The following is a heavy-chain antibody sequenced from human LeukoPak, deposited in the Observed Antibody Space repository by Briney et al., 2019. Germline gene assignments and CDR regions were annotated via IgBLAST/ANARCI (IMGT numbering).Heavy chain of an antibody. Sequence: GGSLRLSCAASGFTFSSYSMNWVRQAPGKGLEWVSYISSSGSTIYYADSVKGRFTISRDNAKNSLYLQMNSLRAEDTAVYYCARDHWNDVSYWGQGTLVTVSS. CDR2: ISSSGSTI. J-gene: IGHJ4*02. D-gene: IGHD1-1*01. V-gene: IGHV3-48*04. CDR3: ARDHWNDVSY. CDR1: GFTFSSYS.